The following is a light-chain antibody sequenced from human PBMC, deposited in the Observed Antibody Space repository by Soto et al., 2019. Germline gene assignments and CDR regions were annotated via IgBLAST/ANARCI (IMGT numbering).Light chain of an antibody. J-gene: IGLJ1*01. CDR3: AAWDDSLSGYV. CDR2: RNN. CDR1: SSNIGSNY. Sequence: QSALTQPPSASWTPGQRVTISCSGSSSNIGSNYVYWYQQLPGTAPKLLIYRNNQRPSGVPDRFSGSKSGTSASLAIIGLRSEDEADYYCAAWDDSLSGYVFGTGTKVTVL. V-gene: IGLV1-47*01.